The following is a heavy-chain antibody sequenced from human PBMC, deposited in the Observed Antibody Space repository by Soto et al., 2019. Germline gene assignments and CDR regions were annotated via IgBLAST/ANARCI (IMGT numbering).Heavy chain of an antibody. CDR1: GGSFSGYY. D-gene: IGHD3-16*01. CDR2: INHSGST. Sequence: PSETLALTCAVYGGSFSGYYWSWIRQPPGKGLEWIGEINHSGSTNYNPSLKSRVTISVDTPKNQFSLKLSSVTAADTAVYYCASLGGDYYYYYMDVWGKGTTVTVSS. V-gene: IGHV4-34*01. CDR3: ASLGGDYYYYYMDV. J-gene: IGHJ6*03.